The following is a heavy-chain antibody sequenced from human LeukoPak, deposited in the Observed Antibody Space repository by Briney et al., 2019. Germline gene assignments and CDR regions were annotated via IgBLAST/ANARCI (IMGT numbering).Heavy chain of an antibody. J-gene: IGHJ4*02. Sequence: GGSLRLSCAASGFSFSDSWMDWVRQAPGKGLEWVANIKPDGSEIYYVDAVKGRFAISRDNAKNSLYLQMNSLRADDTAVYYCTRSLDYWGQGTLVTVSS. CDR1: GFSFSDSW. D-gene: IGHD6-19*01. CDR2: IKPDGSEI. CDR3: TRSLDY. V-gene: IGHV3-7*02.